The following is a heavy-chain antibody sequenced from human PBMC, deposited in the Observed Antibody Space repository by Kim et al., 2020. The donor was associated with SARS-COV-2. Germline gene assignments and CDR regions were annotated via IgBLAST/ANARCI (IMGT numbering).Heavy chain of an antibody. D-gene: IGHD2-2*01. Sequence: ASVKVSCKASGYTFTSYYMHWVRQAPGQGLEWMGIINPSGGSTSYAQKFQGRVTMTRDTSTSTVYMELSSLRSEDTAVYYCARESLGYCSSTSCYPEWGLFDYWGQGTLVTVSS. CDR1: GYTFTSYY. CDR3: ARESLGYCSSTSCYPEWGLFDY. CDR2: INPSGGST. V-gene: IGHV1-46*01. J-gene: IGHJ4*02.